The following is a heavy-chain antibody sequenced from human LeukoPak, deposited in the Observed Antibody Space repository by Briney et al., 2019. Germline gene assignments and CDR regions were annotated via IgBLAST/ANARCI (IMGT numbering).Heavy chain of an antibody. J-gene: IGHJ4*02. CDR1: GFPFSSYW. Sequence: GGSLRLSCAASGFPFSSYWMHWVRQAPGKGLVWVSRIISDGSSTTYADSVKGRFTISRDDSKNTLYLQMNSLRAEDTAVYYCARDRGAYYYDTGYWGQGTLVTVSS. V-gene: IGHV3-74*03. CDR3: ARDRGAYYYDTGY. D-gene: IGHD3-22*01. CDR2: IISDGSST.